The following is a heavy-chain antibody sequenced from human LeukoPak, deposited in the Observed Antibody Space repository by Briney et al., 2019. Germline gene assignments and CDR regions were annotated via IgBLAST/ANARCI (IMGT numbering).Heavy chain of an antibody. Sequence: GGSLRLSCAASGFTFSSYSMNWVRHAPGKGLEWVSYISRSTSTIFYADSVKGRFTISRDNAKNSLYLQMNSLRDEDTAVYYCARGLAAAGYYFDYWGQGTLVTVSS. V-gene: IGHV3-48*02. D-gene: IGHD6-13*01. CDR3: ARGLAAAGYYFDY. CDR1: GFTFSSYS. CDR2: ISRSTSTI. J-gene: IGHJ4*02.